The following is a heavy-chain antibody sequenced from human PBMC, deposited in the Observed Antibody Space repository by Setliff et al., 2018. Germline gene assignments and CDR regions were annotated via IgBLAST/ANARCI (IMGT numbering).Heavy chain of an antibody. CDR1: GFIFRNYG. J-gene: IGHJ4*02. D-gene: IGHD3-9*01. V-gene: IGHV3-33*01. CDR3: ARDIDTTSHYGMFDY. Sequence: PGGSLRLSCAASGFIFRNYGIHWVRQTPGKGLGWVAVMWSDGTKKYYADSVKGRFTVSRDISRNTVFLDMNSLRAEDTAVYHCARDIDTTSHYGMFDYWGQGALVTVSS. CDR2: MWSDGTKK.